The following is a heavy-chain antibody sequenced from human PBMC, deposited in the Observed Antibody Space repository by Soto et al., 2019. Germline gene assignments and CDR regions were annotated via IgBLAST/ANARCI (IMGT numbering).Heavy chain of an antibody. CDR3: AKRAMEAVADYILLNGYYFDY. CDR2: ISGSGGST. V-gene: IGHV3-23*01. J-gene: IGHJ4*02. CDR1: GFTFSSYA. Sequence: EVQLLESGGGLVQPGGSLRLSCAASGFTFSSYAMSWVRQAPGKGLEWVSAISGSGGSTYYADSVKGRFTISRDNSKNTLYLQMNSLRAEDTAVYYCAKRAMEAVADYILLNGYYFDYWGQGTLVTVSS. D-gene: IGHD6-19*01.